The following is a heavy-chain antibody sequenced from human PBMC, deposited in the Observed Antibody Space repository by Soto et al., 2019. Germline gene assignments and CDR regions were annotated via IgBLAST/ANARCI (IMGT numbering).Heavy chain of an antibody. V-gene: IGHV3-21*01. CDR1: GFTFSSYS. Sequence: GGSLRLSCAASGFTFSSYSMNWVRQAPGKGLEWVSSISSSSSYIYYADSVKGRFTISRDNAKNSLYLQMNSLRAEDTAVYYCARDRDDYYDSSGYYPYYFDYWGQGTLVTVSS. CDR2: ISSSSSYI. CDR3: ARDRDDYYDSSGYYPYYFDY. J-gene: IGHJ4*02. D-gene: IGHD3-22*01.